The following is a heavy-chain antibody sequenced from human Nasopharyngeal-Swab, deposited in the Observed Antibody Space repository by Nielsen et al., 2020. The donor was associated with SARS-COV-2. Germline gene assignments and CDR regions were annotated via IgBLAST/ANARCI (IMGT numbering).Heavy chain of an antibody. CDR3: ARGRGYMGY. CDR1: GGSISSSSYY. D-gene: IGHD5-18*01. CDR2: IYYSGST. J-gene: IGHJ4*02. V-gene: IGHV4-61*01. Sequence: SETLSLTCTVSGGSISSSSYYWSWIRQPPGKGLEWIGYIYYSGSTNYNPSLKSRVTISVDTSKNQFSLKLSSVTAADTAVYYCARGRGYMGYWGQGTLVTVSS.